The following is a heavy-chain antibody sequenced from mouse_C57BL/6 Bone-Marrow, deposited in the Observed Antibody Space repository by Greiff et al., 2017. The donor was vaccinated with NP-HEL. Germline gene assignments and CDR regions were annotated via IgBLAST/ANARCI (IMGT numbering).Heavy chain of an antibody. J-gene: IGHJ1*03. CDR1: GYTFTSYW. V-gene: IGHV1-69*01. CDR2: IDPSDSYT. D-gene: IGHD1-1*01. CDR3: ARGGYGSSYGGWYFDV. Sequence: GRRQKTGAELVMPGASVKLSCKASGYTFTSYWMHWVKQRPGQGLEWIGEIDPSDSYTNYNQKFKGKSTLTVDKSSSTAYMQLSSLTSEDSAVYYCARGGYGSSYGGWYFDVWGTGTTVTVSS.